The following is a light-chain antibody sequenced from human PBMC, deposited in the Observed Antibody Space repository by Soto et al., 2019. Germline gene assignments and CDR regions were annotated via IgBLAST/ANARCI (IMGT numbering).Light chain of an antibody. CDR1: QSVSSSY. Sequence: EFVLTQSPATLSLSPGERATLSCRASQSVSSSYLAWYQQKPGQAPRLLIYGASSRATGIPDRFSGSGSGTDFTLTISRLEPEDFAVYYCQQYGSSPTCGQGTKVDIK. CDR3: QQYGSSPT. CDR2: GAS. V-gene: IGKV3-20*01. J-gene: IGKJ1*01.